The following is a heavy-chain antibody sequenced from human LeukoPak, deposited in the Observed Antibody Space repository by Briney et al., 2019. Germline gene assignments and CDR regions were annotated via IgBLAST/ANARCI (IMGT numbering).Heavy chain of an antibody. CDR1: GFTVSSNY. CDR3: ARARQLCPLGY. D-gene: IGHD2-2*01. J-gene: IGHJ4*02. V-gene: IGHV3-53*01. Sequence: GGSLRLSCAASGFTVSSNYMSWVRQAPGKGLEWVSVIYSGGSTYYADSVKGRFTISRDNSKNTLYLQMNSLRAEDTAVYYCARARQLCPLGYWGQGTLVTVSS. CDR2: IYSGGST.